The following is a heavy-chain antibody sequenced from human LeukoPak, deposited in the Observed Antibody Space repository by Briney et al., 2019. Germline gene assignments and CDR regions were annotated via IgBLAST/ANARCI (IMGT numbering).Heavy chain of an antibody. D-gene: IGHD4-17*01. CDR3: ARDGTTVTQTSEYYFDY. CDR2: ISYDGSNK. Sequence: GGSLRLSCAASGFTFSSYGMHWVRQAPGKGLEWVAVISYDGSNKYYADSVKGRFTISRDNSKNTLYLQMNSLRAEDTAVYYCARDGTTVTQTSEYYFDYWGQGTLVTVSS. CDR1: GFTFSSYG. V-gene: IGHV3-30*03. J-gene: IGHJ4*02.